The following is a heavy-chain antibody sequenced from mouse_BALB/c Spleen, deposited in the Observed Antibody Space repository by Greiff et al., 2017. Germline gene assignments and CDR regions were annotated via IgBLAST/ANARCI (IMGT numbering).Heavy chain of an antibody. D-gene: IGHD2-4*01. J-gene: IGHJ2*01. CDR1: GISITTGNYR. Sequence: DVKLQESGPGLVKPSQTVSLTCTVTGISITTGNYRWSWIRQFPGNKLEWIGYIYYSGTITYNPSLTSRTTITRDTSKNQFFLEMNSLTAEDTATYYCARYYDYFDYWGQGTTLTVSS. V-gene: IGHV3-5*02. CDR2: IYYSGTI. CDR3: ARYYDYFDY.